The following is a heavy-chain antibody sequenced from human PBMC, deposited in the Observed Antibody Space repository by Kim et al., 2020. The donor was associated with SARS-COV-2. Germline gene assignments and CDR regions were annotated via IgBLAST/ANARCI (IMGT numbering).Heavy chain of an antibody. D-gene: IGHD5-18*01. CDR3: ARGRSTQLWSSYYYGMDV. Sequence: SETLSLTCAVYGGSFSGYYWSWIRQPPGKGLEWIGEINHSGSTNYNPSLKSRVTISVDTSKNQFSLKLSSVTAADTAVYYCARGRSTQLWSSYYYGMDVWGQGTTVTVSS. J-gene: IGHJ6*02. CDR2: INHSGST. V-gene: IGHV4-34*01. CDR1: GGSFSGYY.